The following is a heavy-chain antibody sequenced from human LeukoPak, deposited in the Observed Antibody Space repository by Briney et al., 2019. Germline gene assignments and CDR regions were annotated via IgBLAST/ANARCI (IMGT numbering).Heavy chain of an antibody. J-gene: IGHJ4*02. V-gene: IGHV1-18*01. CDR1: GYTFRSFG. Sequence: ASVEVSCKGSGYTFRSFGISWVRQAPGQGLEWMGWISIYNGDTKYAQKFQDRVTMTRDTSTSTAYMEVRSLRSDDTAVYYCAREPPIFYGSATIAMDHWGQGTLVTVSS. CDR3: AREPPIFYGSATIAMDH. D-gene: IGHD3-10*01. CDR2: ISIYNGDT.